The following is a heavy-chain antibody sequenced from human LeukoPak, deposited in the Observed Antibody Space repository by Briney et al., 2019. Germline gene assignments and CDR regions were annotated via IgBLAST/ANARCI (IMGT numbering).Heavy chain of an antibody. Sequence: GGSLRLSCVASGFTFTSYWMSWVRQAPGKGLEWVANIKQDGSERYYVDSVKGRFTISRDNAKNSLYLQMISLRVEDTAAYHCAKGXXXFQPWGHGTLVTVSS. V-gene: IGHV3-7*01. J-gene: IGHJ1*01. CDR2: IKQDGSER. CDR3: AKGXXXFQP. CDR1: GFTFTSYW.